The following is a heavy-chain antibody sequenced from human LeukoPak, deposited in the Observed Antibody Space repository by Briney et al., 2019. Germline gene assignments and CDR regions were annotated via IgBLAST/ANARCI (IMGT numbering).Heavy chain of an antibody. V-gene: IGHV1-2*06. CDR1: GYTFTGYY. D-gene: IGHD3-3*01. CDR2: INPNSGGT. CDR3: ARELTIFGVVID. Sequence: GASVKVSCKASGYTFTGYYMHWVRQAPGQGLEWMGRINPNSGGTNYAQKFQGRVTMTRDTSISTAYMELSRLRSEDTAVYYCARELTIFGVVIDWGQGTLVTVSS. J-gene: IGHJ4*02.